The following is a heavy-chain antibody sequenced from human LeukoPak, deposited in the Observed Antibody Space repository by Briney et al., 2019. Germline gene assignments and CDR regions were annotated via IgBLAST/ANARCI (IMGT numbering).Heavy chain of an antibody. V-gene: IGHV1-69*04. CDR1: GGTFSSYA. CDR2: IIPILGIA. D-gene: IGHD2-15*01. Sequence: GASVKVSFTASGGTFSSYAISWVRQAPGQGLEWMGRIIPILGIANYAQKFQGRVTITADKSTSTAYMELSSLRSEDTAVYYCASSDIVVVVAATHGMDVWGQGTTVTVSS. J-gene: IGHJ6*02. CDR3: ASSDIVVVVAATHGMDV.